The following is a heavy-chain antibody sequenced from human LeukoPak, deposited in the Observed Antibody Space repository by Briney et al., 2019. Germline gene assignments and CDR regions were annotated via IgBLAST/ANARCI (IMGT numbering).Heavy chain of an antibody. D-gene: IGHD3-22*01. CDR1: GGSFSGYY. Sequence: PSETLSLTCAVYGGSFSGYYWSWIRQPPGKGLEWIGEINHSGSTNYNPSLKSRVTISVDTSKNQFSLKLSSVTAADTAVYYCARWSMIVVVPTTGAFDYWGQGTLVTVSS. CDR2: INHSGST. V-gene: IGHV4-34*01. CDR3: ARWSMIVVVPTTGAFDY. J-gene: IGHJ4*02.